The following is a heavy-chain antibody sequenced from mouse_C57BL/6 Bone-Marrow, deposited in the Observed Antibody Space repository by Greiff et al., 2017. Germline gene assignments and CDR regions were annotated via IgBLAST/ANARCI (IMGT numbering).Heavy chain of an antibody. V-gene: IGHV1-52*01. J-gene: IGHJ3*01. Sequence: QVQLQQPGAELVRPGSSVKLSCKASGYTFTSYWMHWVKQRPIQGLEWIGNIDPSDSETHYNQKFKDKATLTVDKSSSTAYMELNSLTSEDSAVYYCARMRIYYDYAWGQGTLVTVSA. CDR3: ARMRIYYDYA. CDR1: GYTFTSYW. CDR2: IDPSDSET. D-gene: IGHD2-4*01.